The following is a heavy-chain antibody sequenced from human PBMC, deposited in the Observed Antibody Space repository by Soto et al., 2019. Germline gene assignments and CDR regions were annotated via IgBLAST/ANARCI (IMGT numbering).Heavy chain of an antibody. CDR3: ARANKADAARFDP. V-gene: IGHV4-38-2*01. CDR1: GYSISSGYY. CDR2: IHHSGST. Sequence: SETLSLTCVVSGYSISSGYYWGWIRQPPGKGLEWIGSIHHSGSTYYNPSLKSRVTISVDTSKNEFSLQVSSVTAADTAVYYCARANKADAARFDPWSQGTLVTVSS. D-gene: IGHD6-25*01. J-gene: IGHJ5*02.